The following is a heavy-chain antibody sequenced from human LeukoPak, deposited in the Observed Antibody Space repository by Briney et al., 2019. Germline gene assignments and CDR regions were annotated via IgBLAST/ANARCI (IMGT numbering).Heavy chain of an antibody. CDR1: GFTFSTYW. Sequence: GGTLRLSCAASGFTFSTYWMHWVRQAPGKGLVWVSRINSDGSSTSYEDSVKGRFTISRDNAKNTLYLQMNSLRAEDTAVYYCARGVGPSTVSPLNYWGQGTLVTVSS. D-gene: IGHD4-17*01. CDR2: INSDGSST. J-gene: IGHJ4*02. CDR3: ARGVGPSTVSPLNY. V-gene: IGHV3-74*01.